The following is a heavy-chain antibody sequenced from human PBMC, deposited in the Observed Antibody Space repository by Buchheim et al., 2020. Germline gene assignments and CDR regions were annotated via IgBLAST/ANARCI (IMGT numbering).Heavy chain of an antibody. CDR2: ISSGSTYT. D-gene: IGHD6-6*01. CDR1: GFIFSDYY. J-gene: IGHJ5*02. Sequence: QVQLVESGGGLVKPGGSLRLSCVASGFIFSDYYMSWIRQAPGKGLEWVSYISSGSTYTNYADSMKGRFTISRDNAKNSLYLQMNSLRAEDTAVYYCARDLSSSSSLSWFDPWGQGTL. CDR3: ARDLSSSSSLSWFDP. V-gene: IGHV3-11*05.